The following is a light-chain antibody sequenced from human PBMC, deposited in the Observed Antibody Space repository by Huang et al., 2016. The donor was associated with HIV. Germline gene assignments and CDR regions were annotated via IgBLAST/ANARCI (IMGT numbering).Light chain of an antibody. V-gene: IGKV1-39*01. CDR3: QQSYITPRT. CDR1: ESINKY. Sequence: DIQLTQSPSFVSASVGDRVTITCRASESINKYLNWYHQKAGKAPKLLIYAASTLQSGVPSRFSGSWSDTHFTLTITSVQPEDFGTYYCQQSYITPRTFGQGTTL. J-gene: IGKJ2*01. CDR2: AAS.